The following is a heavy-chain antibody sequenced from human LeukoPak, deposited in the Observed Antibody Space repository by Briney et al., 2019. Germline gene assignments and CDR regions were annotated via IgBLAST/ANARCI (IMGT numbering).Heavy chain of an antibody. D-gene: IGHD5-18*01. CDR1: GYTFTSYG. Sequence: GASVKVSCKASGYTFTSYGISWVRQAPGQGLEWMGWINPNSGGTNYAQKFQGRVTMTRDTSISTAYMELSRLRSDDTAAYYCARDRAAMVQMDYWGQGTLVTVSS. CDR2: INPNSGGT. J-gene: IGHJ4*02. CDR3: ARDRAAMVQMDY. V-gene: IGHV1-2*02.